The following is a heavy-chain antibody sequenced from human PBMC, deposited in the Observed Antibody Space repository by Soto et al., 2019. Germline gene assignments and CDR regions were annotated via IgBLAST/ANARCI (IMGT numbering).Heavy chain of an antibody. CDR1: GGTFSSYT. J-gene: IGHJ5*02. CDR3: AREVAVVFISLQGWFDP. D-gene: IGHD3-22*01. CDR2: IIPILGIA. Sequence: QVQLVQSGAEVKKPGSSVKVSCKASGGTFSSYTISWVRQAPGQGLEWMGRIIPILGIANYAQKFQGRVTITADKSTSTAYMELSSLRSEDTAVYYCAREVAVVFISLQGWFDPWGQGTLVTVSS. V-gene: IGHV1-69*08.